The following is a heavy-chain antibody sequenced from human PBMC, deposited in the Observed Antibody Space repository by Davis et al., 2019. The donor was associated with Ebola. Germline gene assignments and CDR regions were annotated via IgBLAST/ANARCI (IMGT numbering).Heavy chain of an antibody. CDR3: AREGGRYYDSSGYVFDI. J-gene: IGHJ3*02. CDR1: GYRFTSYY. CDR2: INPITGGT. Sequence: ASVTVSCKASGYRFTSYYMHSVRQAPGQGLEWMGIINPITGGTSYAQNFQVRVNMTRDTSTSTVYMELSSLRSEDTAVYYCAREGGRYYDSSGYVFDIWGQGTMVKVSS. D-gene: IGHD3-22*01. V-gene: IGHV1-46*01.